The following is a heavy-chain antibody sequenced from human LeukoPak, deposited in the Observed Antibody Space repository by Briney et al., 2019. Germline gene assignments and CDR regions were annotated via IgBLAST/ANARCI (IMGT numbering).Heavy chain of an antibody. CDR2: INPSGGST. V-gene: IGHV1-46*04. D-gene: IGHD4-17*01. J-gene: IGHJ5*02. CDR3: ARDTDYGDDSWFDP. Sequence: GASVKVSCKASGYIFTSNYIHWVRQAPGQGLEWMGIINPSGGSTNYAQKLQGRVTMTRDTSTSTVYMELSSLRSEDTAVHYCARDTDYGDDSWFDPWGQGTLVTVSS. CDR1: GYIFTSNY.